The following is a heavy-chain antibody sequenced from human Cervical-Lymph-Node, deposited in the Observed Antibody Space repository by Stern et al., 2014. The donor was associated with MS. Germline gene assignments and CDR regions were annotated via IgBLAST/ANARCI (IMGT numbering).Heavy chain of an antibody. CDR1: VGSITNYY. V-gene: IGHV4-59*01. D-gene: IGHD2/OR15-2a*01. J-gene: IGHJ4*01. Sequence: QVQLQESGPGLVKPSETLSLTCTVSVGSITNYYWSWIRQPPGKGLGCIGYIYYSGSTNYNPSLKSRVTISVDTSKNQFSLKLSSVTAADTAVYYCARDKGMFFLWGQGTLVTVSS. CDR2: IYYSGST. CDR3: ARDKGMFFL.